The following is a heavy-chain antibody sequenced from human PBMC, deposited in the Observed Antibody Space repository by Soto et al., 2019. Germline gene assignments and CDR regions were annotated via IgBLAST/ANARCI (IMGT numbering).Heavy chain of an antibody. D-gene: IGHD2-15*01. V-gene: IGHV5-51*01. Sequence: GESLKISCKGSGYTFTDYWIGWVRQLPGKGLEWMGIIYPGDSDTRYSPSFQGRFTISRDNSKNTLYLQMNSLRAEDTAVYYCAKDLVVAARSYGYGMDVWGQGTTVTVSS. CDR1: GYTFTDYW. J-gene: IGHJ6*02. CDR3: AKDLVVAARSYGYGMDV. CDR2: IYPGDSDT.